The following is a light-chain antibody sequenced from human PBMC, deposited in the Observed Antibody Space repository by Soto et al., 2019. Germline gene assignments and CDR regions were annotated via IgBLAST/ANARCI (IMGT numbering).Light chain of an antibody. J-gene: IGLJ1*01. Sequence: QSVLTQPPSASGTPGQRVTISCSGSSSNIGSKTVNWYQQLPGTVPKLLIYNSYQRPSGVPDRFSGPKSGTSASLAISGLKSEDEDNYYGAAWDASLNGYVFGAGTKVTVL. CDR2: NSY. CDR1: SSNIGSKT. V-gene: IGLV1-44*01. CDR3: AAWDASLNGYV.